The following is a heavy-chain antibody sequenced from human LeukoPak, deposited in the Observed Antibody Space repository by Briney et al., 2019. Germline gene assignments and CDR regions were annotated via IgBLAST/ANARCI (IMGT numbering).Heavy chain of an antibody. CDR1: GFIFSTYG. Sequence: GGSLRLSCAASGFIFSTYGMHWVRQAPGKGLEWVAFIRSDGRDKSYAGSVMGRFTISRDNSKYTLYLQMDTLRAEDTAVYYCGKHDSSSDYWGQGTLVTVSS. D-gene: IGHD3-22*01. V-gene: IGHV3-30*02. CDR2: IRSDGRDK. CDR3: GKHDSSSDY. J-gene: IGHJ4*02.